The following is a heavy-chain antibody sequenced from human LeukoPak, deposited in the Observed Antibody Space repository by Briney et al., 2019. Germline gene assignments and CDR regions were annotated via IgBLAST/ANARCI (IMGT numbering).Heavy chain of an antibody. D-gene: IGHD3-10*01. CDR2: IYYSGST. V-gene: IGHV4-59*08. CDR1: GGSISSNY. Sequence: SETLSLTCTVSGGSISSNYWSWIRQPPGKGLEWMGYIYYSGSTNYNPSLKSRVTISVDTSKNQFSLKLTSVTAADTAVYYCARHLYGSGSYSTWGQGTLVTVSS. CDR3: ARHLYGSGSYST. J-gene: IGHJ5*02.